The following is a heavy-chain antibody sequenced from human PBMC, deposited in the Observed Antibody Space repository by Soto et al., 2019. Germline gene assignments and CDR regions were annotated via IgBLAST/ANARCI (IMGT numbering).Heavy chain of an antibody. D-gene: IGHD3-9*01. V-gene: IGHV4-31*03. CDR2: IYYSGST. CDR3: ARPILTGYYTDAFDI. CDR1: GGSISSGGYY. Sequence: QVQLQESGPGLVKPSQTLPLTCTVSGGSISSGGYYWSWIRQHPGKGLEWIGYIYYSGSTYYNPSLKSRVTISVDTSKNQFSLKLSSVTAADTAVYYCARPILTGYYTDAFDIWGQGTMVTVSS. J-gene: IGHJ3*02.